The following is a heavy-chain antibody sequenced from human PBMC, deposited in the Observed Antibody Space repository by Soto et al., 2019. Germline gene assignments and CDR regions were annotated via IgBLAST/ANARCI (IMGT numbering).Heavy chain of an antibody. J-gene: IGHJ4*02. CDR1: GFTFSSYS. CDR2: FRTGGDDATT. V-gene: IGHV3-23*01. CDR3: AKDNGVVTFSLNQGFDY. D-gene: IGHD2-21*02. Sequence: PGGSLRLSCAASGFTFSSYSMSWVRQAPGKGLEWVSGFRTGGDDATTYYADSVKGRFTISRDNSKNTLYLQMNSLRAEDTAVYYCAKDNGVVTFSLNQGFDYWGQGTLVTVSS.